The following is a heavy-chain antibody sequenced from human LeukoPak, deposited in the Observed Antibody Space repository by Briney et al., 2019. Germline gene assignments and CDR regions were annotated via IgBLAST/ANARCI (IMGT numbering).Heavy chain of an antibody. V-gene: IGHV4-31*03. CDR2: IYYSGST. Sequence: SQTLSLTCTVSGGSISGGDYYWSWIRQHLGKGLEWIGYIYYSGSTYYNPSLKSRVTISVDTSKNQFSLKLSSVTAADTAVYYCARAESNWFDPWGQGTLVTVSS. J-gene: IGHJ5*02. CDR1: GGSISGGDYY. CDR3: ARAESNWFDP.